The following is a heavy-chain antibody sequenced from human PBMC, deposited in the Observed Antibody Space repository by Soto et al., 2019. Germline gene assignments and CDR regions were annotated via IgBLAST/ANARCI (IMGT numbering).Heavy chain of an antibody. V-gene: IGHV1-3*01. CDR3: ARDPYSSGWGGRAFDI. Sequence: GASVKVSCKASGYTFTSYAMHWVRQAPGQRLGWMGWINAGNGNTKYSQKFQGRVTITRDTSASTAYMELSSLRSEDTAVYYCARDPYSSGWGGRAFDIWGQGTMVTVSS. CDR2: INAGNGNT. J-gene: IGHJ3*02. D-gene: IGHD6-19*01. CDR1: GYTFTSYA.